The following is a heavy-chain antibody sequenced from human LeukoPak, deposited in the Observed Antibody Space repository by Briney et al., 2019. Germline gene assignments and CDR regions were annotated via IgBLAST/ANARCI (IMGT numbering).Heavy chain of an antibody. Sequence: SETLSLTCAVSGGSISSSSYYWDWIRQPPGKGLEWIASIYYSGSTYYNPSLKSRVTISVDTSKNQFSLKLSSVTAADTAVYYCARDPWYYYGSGRAVWGKGTTVTVSS. CDR3: ARDPWYYYGSGRAV. CDR1: GGSISSSSYY. V-gene: IGHV4-39*07. D-gene: IGHD3-10*01. J-gene: IGHJ6*04. CDR2: IYYSGST.